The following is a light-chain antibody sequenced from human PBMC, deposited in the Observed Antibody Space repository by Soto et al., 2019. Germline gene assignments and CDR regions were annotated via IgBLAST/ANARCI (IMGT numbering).Light chain of an antibody. CDR1: SSDVGASNF. J-gene: IGLJ2*01. CDR3: NSYTSSTTLV. V-gene: IGLV2-14*03. CDR2: DVS. Sequence: QSALTQPASVSGSPGQSITISCTGTSSDVGASNFVSWYQQHPNKAPKLLIYDVSSRPSGVSNRFSGSKSGSTASLTISGLQAEDEADYYCNSYTSSTTLVFGGGTKLTVL.